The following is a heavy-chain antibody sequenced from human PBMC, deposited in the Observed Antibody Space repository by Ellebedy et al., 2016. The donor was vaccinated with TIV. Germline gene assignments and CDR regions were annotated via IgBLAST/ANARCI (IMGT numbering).Heavy chain of an antibody. V-gene: IGHV1-24*01. D-gene: IGHD3-10*01. CDR3: ATYHGSGSYFSQLFFLGY. CDR2: FDPEDGET. Sequence: ASVKVSXXVSGYTLTELSMHWVRQAPGKGLEWMGGFDPEDGETIYAQKFQGRVTMTEDTSTDTAYMELSSLRSEDTAVYYCATYHGSGSYFSQLFFLGYWGQGTLVTVSS. CDR1: GYTLTELS. J-gene: IGHJ4*02.